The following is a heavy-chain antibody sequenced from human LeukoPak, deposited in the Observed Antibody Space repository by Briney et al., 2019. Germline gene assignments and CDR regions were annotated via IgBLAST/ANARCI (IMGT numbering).Heavy chain of an antibody. Sequence: GASVKVSCKASGYTFTGYYMHWVRQAPGQGLEWMGWINPNSGGTNYAQKFQVRVTMTRDASISTAYMELSRLRSDDTAVYYCARSQRGATKMWLFDYWGQGTLVTVSS. V-gene: IGHV1-2*02. CDR2: INPNSGGT. D-gene: IGHD5-12*01. CDR1: GYTFTGYY. J-gene: IGHJ4*02. CDR3: ARSQRGATKMWLFDY.